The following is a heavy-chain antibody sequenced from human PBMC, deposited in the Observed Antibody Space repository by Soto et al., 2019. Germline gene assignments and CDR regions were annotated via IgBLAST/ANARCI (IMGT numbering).Heavy chain of an antibody. J-gene: IGHJ5*02. CDR3: ARNIPVTMIENRFDP. CDR2: IYYSGST. Sequence: SETLSLTCTVSGGSISSSSYYWGWIRQPPGKGLEWIGSIYYSGSTYYNPSLKSRVTISVDTSKNQFSLKLSSVTAADTAVYYCARNIPVTMIENRFDPWGQGTLVTVSS. V-gene: IGHV4-39*01. D-gene: IGHD3-22*01. CDR1: GGSISSSSYY.